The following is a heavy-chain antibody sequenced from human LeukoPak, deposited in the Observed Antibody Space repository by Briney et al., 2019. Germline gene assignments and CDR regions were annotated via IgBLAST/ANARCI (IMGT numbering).Heavy chain of an antibody. J-gene: IGHJ4*02. V-gene: IGHV3-7*05. Sequence: AGGSLRLSCAASGFTFSNYYMNWVRQAPGKGLEWVANIKQDGSEKYYVDSVKGRFTISRDNAKNSLYLQMNSLRDEDTAVYYCAREASAFDYWGQGTLVTVSS. CDR1: GFTFSNYY. CDR3: AREASAFDY. CDR2: IKQDGSEK.